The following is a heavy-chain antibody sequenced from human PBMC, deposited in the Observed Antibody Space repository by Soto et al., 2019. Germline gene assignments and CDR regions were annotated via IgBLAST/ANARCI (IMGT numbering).Heavy chain of an antibody. J-gene: IGHJ4*02. CDR2: IYWDDDK. CDR1: GFSLSSTRMA. CDR3: AHIVVAGLGYYFDY. Sequence: QITLKESGPTLVKPTQTLTLTCTFSGFSLSSTRMAVGWIRQPPGKALEWLALIYWDDDKRFSPFLKSRLTLAKDTSKNQMVLTMSTMDPVDTARYYCAHIVVAGLGYYFDYWGQGTLVTVSS. D-gene: IGHD6-19*01. V-gene: IGHV2-5*02.